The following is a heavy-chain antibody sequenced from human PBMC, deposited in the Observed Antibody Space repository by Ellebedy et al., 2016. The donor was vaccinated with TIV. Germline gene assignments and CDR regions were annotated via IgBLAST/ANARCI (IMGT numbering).Heavy chain of an antibody. D-gene: IGHD2-15*01. J-gene: IGHJ4*02. CDR1: GGSMINYY. CDR3: ARLVARDYFDY. CDR2: IYYTGTT. Sequence: MPSETLSPTCSVSGGSMINYYWSWIRQSPGKGLEWIGYIYYTGTTNYDPSLKSRVTISLDTSKNQFSLKLSSVTAADTAVYYCARLVARDYFDYWGQGTLVTVSS. V-gene: IGHV4-59*08.